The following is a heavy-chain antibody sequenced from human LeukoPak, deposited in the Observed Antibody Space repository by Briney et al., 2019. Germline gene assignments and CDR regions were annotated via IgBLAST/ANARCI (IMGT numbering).Heavy chain of an antibody. CDR3: ARQFCSGKSCYYKPFDY. CDR1: GFSFNTYS. D-gene: IGHD2-15*01. V-gene: IGHV3-21*01. Sequence: PGGSLRLSCAASGFSFNTYSMSWVRQAPGKGPEWVSSLSSSDSYIYCADSVKGRFTVSRDNAENSLYLQMNSPRTEDTAVYYCARQFCSGKSCYYKPFDYWGQGTLVTVSS. J-gene: IGHJ4*02. CDR2: LSSSDSYI.